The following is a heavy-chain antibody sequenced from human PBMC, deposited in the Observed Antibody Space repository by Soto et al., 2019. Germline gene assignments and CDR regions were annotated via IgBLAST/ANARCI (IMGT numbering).Heavy chain of an antibody. CDR2: IYYSGST. CDR3: AREGCSGGSCYSDY. D-gene: IGHD2-15*01. CDR1: GGSISSGGYY. V-gene: IGHV4-31*11. Sequence: PSETLSLTCAVYGGSISSGGYYWSWIRQHPGKGLEWIGYIYYSGSTYYNPSLKSRVTISVDTSKNQFSLKLSSVTAADTAVYYCAREGCSGGSCYSDYWGQGTLVTVSS. J-gene: IGHJ4*02.